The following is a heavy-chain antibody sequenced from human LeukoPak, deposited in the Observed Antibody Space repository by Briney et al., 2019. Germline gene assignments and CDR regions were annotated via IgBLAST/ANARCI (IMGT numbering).Heavy chain of an antibody. J-gene: IGHJ6*02. CDR2: IHYSGST. V-gene: IGHV4-31*03. CDR1: GGSFNSAFYY. D-gene: IGHD3-10*01. Sequence: SETLSLTCTVSGGSFNSAFYYWTWIRHHPGKGLEWIGYIHYSGSTYYNPSLKGRVTISMDTSKNRFSLKLSSVTAADTAVYYCASSYYGSGSLGAMDVWGQGTTVTVSS. CDR3: ASSYYGSGSLGAMDV.